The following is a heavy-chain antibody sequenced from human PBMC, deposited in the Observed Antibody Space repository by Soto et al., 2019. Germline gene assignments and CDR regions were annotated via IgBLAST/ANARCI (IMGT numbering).Heavy chain of an antibody. V-gene: IGHV1-2*02. CDR3: ARSGGNSREYYYYYGMDV. Sequence: ASVKVSCKASGYTFTGYYMHWVRQAPGQGLEWVGWINPNSGGTNYAQKFQGRVTMTRDTSISTAYMELSRLRSDDTAVYYCARSGGNSREYYYYYGMDVWGQGTTVTVSS. J-gene: IGHJ6*02. CDR1: GYTFTGYY. D-gene: IGHD2-21*02. CDR2: INPNSGGT.